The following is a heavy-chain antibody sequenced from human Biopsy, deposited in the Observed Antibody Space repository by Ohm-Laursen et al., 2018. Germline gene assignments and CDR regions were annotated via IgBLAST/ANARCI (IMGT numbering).Heavy chain of an antibody. D-gene: IGHD5-12*01. Sequence: SHTLCLTCTVSGHSISSGGNYCRWVRQFPGKGLEWIAHIYHTGSTYYNPSLKSRLSIAIDTSKNQFSVSLRSVSAADTAVYYCARADMVTTIVDYWGQGTLVTVSS. CDR3: ARADMVTTIVDY. V-gene: IGHV4-31*03. J-gene: IGHJ4*02. CDR2: IYHTGST. CDR1: GHSISSGGNY.